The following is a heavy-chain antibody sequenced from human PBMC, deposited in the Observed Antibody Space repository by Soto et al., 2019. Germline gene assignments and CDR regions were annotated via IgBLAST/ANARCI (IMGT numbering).Heavy chain of an antibody. CDR3: ARGLLAYCTSGICRSWRFDP. J-gene: IGHJ5*02. V-gene: IGHV1-8*01. CDR1: GYTFTSND. Sequence: QVQLVQSGAEVKKPGASVKVSCKASGYTFTSNDINWVRRATGQGLEWMGWMNPNSGKTVYAQKFPAGVTMTRNTSXNTXYXDLSSLRSEDTAVYYCARGLLAYCTSGICRSWRFDPWGQGTLVTVSS. CDR2: MNPNSGKT. D-gene: IGHD2-8*01.